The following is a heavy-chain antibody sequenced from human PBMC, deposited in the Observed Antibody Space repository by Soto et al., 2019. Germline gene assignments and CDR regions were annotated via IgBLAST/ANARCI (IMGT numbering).Heavy chain of an antibody. CDR2: MNPNSGNT. J-gene: IGHJ6*02. V-gene: IGHV1-8*01. CDR3: ARVLPLKWLVRRGGGMDV. Sequence: QVQLVQSGAEVKKPGASVKVSCKASGYTFTSYDINWVRQATGQGLEWMGWMNPNSGNTGYAQKFQGRVTMTRNTSISTAYMELSSLRSEDTAVYYCARVLPLKWLVRRGGGMDVWGQGTTVTVSS. CDR1: GYTFTSYD. D-gene: IGHD6-19*01.